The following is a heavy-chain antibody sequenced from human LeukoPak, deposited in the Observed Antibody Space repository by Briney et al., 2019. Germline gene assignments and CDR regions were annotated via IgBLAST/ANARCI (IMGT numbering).Heavy chain of an antibody. J-gene: IGHJ4*02. CDR1: GASLNY. CDR2: ISDTGKT. V-gene: IGHV4-59*01. D-gene: IGHD3-3*01. Sequence: KPSETLSLTCSVSGASLNYWGWIRQSPGKGLEWLGYISDTGKTDYNPYLKSRGTLSLDTSKNQFSLRLTSVTAADTAVYYCVTGYYEPFDNWGQGTLVTVSS. CDR3: VTGYYEPFDN.